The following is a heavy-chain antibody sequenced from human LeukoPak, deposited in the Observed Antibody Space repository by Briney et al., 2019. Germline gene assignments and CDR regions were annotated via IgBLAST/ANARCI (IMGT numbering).Heavy chain of an antibody. CDR1: GFIVSTNY. CDR3: ARGYSYGPTDAFDY. CDR2: IYSGGST. D-gene: IGHD5-18*01. Sequence: GGSLRLSCAASGFIVSTNYMSWVRQAPGKGLEWVSVIYSGGSTYYADSVKGRFTISRDNSKNTLYLQMNSLRAEDTAVYYCARGYSYGPTDAFDYWGQGTLVTVSS. V-gene: IGHV3-66*01. J-gene: IGHJ4*02.